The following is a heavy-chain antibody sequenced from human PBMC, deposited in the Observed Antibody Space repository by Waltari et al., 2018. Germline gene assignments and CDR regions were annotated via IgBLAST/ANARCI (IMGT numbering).Heavy chain of an antibody. J-gene: IGHJ6*02. D-gene: IGHD1-26*01. CDR1: GFTVSTKY. V-gene: IGHV3-53*01. CDR2: IQTGGAT. Sequence: EVQLEESGGGLIQPGGSLRLSCAASGFTVSTKYMTWVRQAPGKGVAWGSVIQTGGATYYADSVKGRFTMSRNNSKNTLDLQMNSLRAEDTAGYYCARVGTHTLYGMDVWGQGTTVTVSS. CDR3: ARVGTHTLYGMDV.